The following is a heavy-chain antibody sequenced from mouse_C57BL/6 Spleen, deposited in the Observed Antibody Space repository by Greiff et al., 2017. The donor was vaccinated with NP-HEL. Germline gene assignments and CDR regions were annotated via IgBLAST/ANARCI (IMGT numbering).Heavy chain of an antibody. Sequence: QVQLQQPGAELVRPGSSVKLSCKASGYTFTSYWMHWVKQRPIQGLEWIGNIDPSDSETHYNQKFKDKATLTVDKSSSTAYMQLSSLTSEDSAVYYWERSNYDSSYDWYFDVWGTGTTVTVSS. CDR2: IDPSDSET. CDR3: ERSNYDSSYDWYFDV. CDR1: GYTFTSYW. D-gene: IGHD1-1*01. J-gene: IGHJ1*03. V-gene: IGHV1-52*01.